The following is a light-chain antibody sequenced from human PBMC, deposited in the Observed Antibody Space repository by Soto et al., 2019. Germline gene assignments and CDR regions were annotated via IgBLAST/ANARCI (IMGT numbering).Light chain of an antibody. J-gene: IGKJ1*01. Sequence: EIVLTQSPATLSLSPGERATLSCRASQSVSSYLAWYQQKPGQAPRLLIYDASNRATGIPARFSGSGSGTDFTLTISSLEPEDFATYYCQHYNTYPWTFGQGTKV. CDR1: QSVSSY. V-gene: IGKV3-11*01. CDR2: DAS. CDR3: QHYNTYPWT.